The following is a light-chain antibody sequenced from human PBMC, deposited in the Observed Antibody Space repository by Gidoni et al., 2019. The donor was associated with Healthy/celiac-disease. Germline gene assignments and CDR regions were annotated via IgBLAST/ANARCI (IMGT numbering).Light chain of an antibody. Sequence: DIQVTQSPSTLSASVGDRVTITCRARQSISSWLAWYQQKPGKAPKFPIYRASSLESGVPSRFSGSGSGTEFTLTISSLQPDDFATYYCQQYNNYPFTFGPGTKVDIK. V-gene: IGKV1-5*03. CDR3: QQYNNYPFT. J-gene: IGKJ3*01. CDR1: QSISSW. CDR2: RAS.